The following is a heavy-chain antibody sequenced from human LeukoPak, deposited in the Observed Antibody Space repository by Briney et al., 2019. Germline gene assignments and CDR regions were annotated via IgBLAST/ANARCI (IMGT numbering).Heavy chain of an antibody. CDR1: GGSISSYY. CDR3: ARFRKQLVLDY. V-gene: IGHV4-59*01. D-gene: IGHD6-13*01. CDR2: IYYSGST. Sequence: PSETLSLTCTVSGGSISSYYWSWIRQPPGKGLEWIGYIYYSGSTNYNPSLKSRVTISVDTSKNQFSLKLSSVTAADTAVYYCARFRKQLVLDYWGQGTLVTVSS. J-gene: IGHJ4*02.